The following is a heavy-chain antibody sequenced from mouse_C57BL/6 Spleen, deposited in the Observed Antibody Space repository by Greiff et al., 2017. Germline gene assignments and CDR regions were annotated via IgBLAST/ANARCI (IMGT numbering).Heavy chain of an antibody. Sequence: EVMLVESVAELVRPGASVKLSCTASGFNIKNTYMHWVKQRPEQGLEWIGRIDPANGNTKYAPKFQGKATITADTSSNTAYLQLISLTSEDTAIYYLDKTGPYYAMDYWGQGTSVTVSS. D-gene: IGHD4-1*01. CDR1: GFNIKNTY. J-gene: IGHJ4*01. CDR2: IDPANGNT. V-gene: IGHV14-3*01. CDR3: DKTGPYYAMDY.